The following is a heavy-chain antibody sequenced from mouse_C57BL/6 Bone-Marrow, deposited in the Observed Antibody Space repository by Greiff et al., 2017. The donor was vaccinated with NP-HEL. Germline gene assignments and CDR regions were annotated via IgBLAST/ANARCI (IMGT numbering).Heavy chain of an antibody. D-gene: IGHD2-1*01. CDR1: GYTFTSYW. Sequence: QVQLQQPGAELVRPGTSVKLSCKASGYTFTSYWMHWVKQRPGQGLEWIGVIDPSDSYTNYNQKFKGKATLTVYTSSSTAYMQLSSLTSEDSAVYYCARGGNYPYYFDYWGQGTTRTVSS. V-gene: IGHV1-59*01. CDR3: ARGGNYPYYFDY. J-gene: IGHJ2*01. CDR2: IDPSDSYT.